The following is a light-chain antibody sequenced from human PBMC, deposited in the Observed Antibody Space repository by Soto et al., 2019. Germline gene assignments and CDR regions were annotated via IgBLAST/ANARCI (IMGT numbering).Light chain of an antibody. Sequence: QAVVTQEPSLTVSPGGTVTLTCASGTGAVTSGDYPNWFQQKPGQAPRALIYGTSNKHSWTPARFSGSLLGGKAALTLSGVQPEDEVEYYCLLYYGGAQLVFGGGTQLTVL. CDR1: TGAVTSGDY. V-gene: IGLV7-43*01. CDR2: GTS. CDR3: LLYYGGAQLV. J-gene: IGLJ2*01.